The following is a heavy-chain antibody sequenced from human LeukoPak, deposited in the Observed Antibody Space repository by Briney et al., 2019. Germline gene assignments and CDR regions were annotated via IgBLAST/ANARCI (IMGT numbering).Heavy chain of an antibody. J-gene: IGHJ4*02. D-gene: IGHD1-26*01. CDR3: AKDKDGGVGAAWDY. V-gene: IGHV3-30*18. CDR1: GFTFSSYG. CDR2: ISYDGSNK. Sequence: GGSLRLSCAASGFTFSSYGMHWVRQAPGKGLEWVAVISYDGSNKYYADSVKGRFTISRDNSKNTLYLQMNSLRAEDTAVYYCAKDKDGGVGAAWDYWGQGTLVTVSS.